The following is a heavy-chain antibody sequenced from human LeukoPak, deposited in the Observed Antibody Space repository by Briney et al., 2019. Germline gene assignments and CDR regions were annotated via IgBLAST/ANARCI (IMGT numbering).Heavy chain of an antibody. CDR2: VSGTGTI. V-gene: IGHV4-4*07. CDR1: GDSITNYH. Sequence: SETLSLTCTVSGDSITNYHWTWIRQPAGKRLEWIGRVSGTGTIVYNPSLKSRVTMSVDTSKNEFSLKLNSATAADTAVYHCTRDRGTDGSDQLDPWGQGILVTVSS. J-gene: IGHJ5*02. D-gene: IGHD3-10*01. CDR3: TRDRGTDGSDQLDP.